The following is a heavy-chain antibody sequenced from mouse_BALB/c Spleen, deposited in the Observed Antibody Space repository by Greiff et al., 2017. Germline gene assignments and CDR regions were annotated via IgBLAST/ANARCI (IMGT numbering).Heavy chain of an antibody. D-gene: IGHD2-4*01. J-gene: IGHJ2*01. Sequence: EVQVVESGGGLVQPGGSMKLSCVASGFTFSNYWMNWVRQSPEKGLEWVAEIRLKSNNYATHYAESVKGRFTISRDDSKSSVYLQMNNLRAEDTGIYYCTRTTMITTDFDYWGQGTTLTVSS. CDR1: GFTFSNYW. CDR2: IRLKSNNYAT. CDR3: TRTTMITTDFDY. V-gene: IGHV6-6*02.